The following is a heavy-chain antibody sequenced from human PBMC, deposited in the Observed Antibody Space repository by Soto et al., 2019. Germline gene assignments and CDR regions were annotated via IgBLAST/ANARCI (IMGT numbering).Heavy chain of an antibody. J-gene: IGHJ4*02. V-gene: IGHV3-21*01. CDR2: ISSSSNYI. CDR3: ARGYDSFDS. CDR1: GFTFSSYT. Sequence: EVQLVESGGGLVKPGGSLRLSCAASGFTFSSYTMNWVRQAPGKGLEWVSSISSSSNYIYYADSVKGRFTISRDNAKNSLYPKRNSLRAEDTAFYYCARGYDSFDSWGQGTPVTVSS. D-gene: IGHD3-22*01.